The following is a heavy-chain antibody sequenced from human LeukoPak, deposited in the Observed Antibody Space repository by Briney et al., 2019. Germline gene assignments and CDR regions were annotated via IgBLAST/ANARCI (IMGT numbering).Heavy chain of an antibody. D-gene: IGHD1-26*01. CDR2: IYYSGST. J-gene: IGHJ6*03. Sequence: SETLSLTCTVSGGSISSSSYYWGWIRQPPGKGLEWIGSIYYSGSTYYNPSLKSRVTMSVDTSKKQFSLKLSSVTAADAAVYYCARVRGSSGSYEYYHYMDVWGKGTTVTISS. CDR3: ARVRGSSGSYEYYHYMDV. CDR1: GGSISSSSYY. V-gene: IGHV4-39*07.